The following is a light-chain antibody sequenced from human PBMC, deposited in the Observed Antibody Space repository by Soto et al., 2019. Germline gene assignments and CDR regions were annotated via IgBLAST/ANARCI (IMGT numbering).Light chain of an antibody. CDR1: SSDVGGYNY. CDR3: CSYAGSCTFYV. V-gene: IGLV2-11*01. J-gene: IGLJ1*01. Sequence: QSALTQPRSVSGSPGQSVTISCTRTSSDVGGYNYVSWYQQHPGKAPKLMIYDVSKRPSGVPDRFSGSKSGNTASLTISGLQAEDEADYYCCSYAGSCTFYVFGTGTKVTVL. CDR2: DVS.